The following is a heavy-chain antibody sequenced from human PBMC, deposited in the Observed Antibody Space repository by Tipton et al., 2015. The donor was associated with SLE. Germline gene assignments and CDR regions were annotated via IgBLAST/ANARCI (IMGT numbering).Heavy chain of an antibody. CDR3: ARHASYYYGMDV. Sequence: TLSLTCAVYGGSFSSYYWGWIRQPPGKGLEWIGSIYYSGSTYYNPSLKSRVTISVDTSKNQFSLKLSSVTAADTAVYYCARHASYYYGMDVWGQGTTVTVSS. J-gene: IGHJ6*02. V-gene: IGHV4-39*07. CDR1: GGSFSSYY. CDR2: IYYSGST.